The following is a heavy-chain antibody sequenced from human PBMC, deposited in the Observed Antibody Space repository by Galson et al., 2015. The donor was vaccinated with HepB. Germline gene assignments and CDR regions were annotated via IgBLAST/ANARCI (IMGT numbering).Heavy chain of an antibody. CDR2: ISSSSSTI. CDR3: ARDGDSGLGSDY. Sequence: SLRLSCAASGFTFSTYSMNWVRQAPGKGLEWLSYISSSSSTIYYADSVKGRFTISRDNAKNSLYLQMNSLRDEDTAVYYCARDGDSGLGSDYWGQGTLVTVSS. CDR1: GFTFSTYS. V-gene: IGHV3-48*02. D-gene: IGHD6-19*01. J-gene: IGHJ4*02.